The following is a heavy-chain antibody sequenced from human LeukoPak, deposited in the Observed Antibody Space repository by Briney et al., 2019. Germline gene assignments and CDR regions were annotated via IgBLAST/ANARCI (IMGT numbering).Heavy chain of an antibody. CDR2: ISSSSNYI. CDR3: ASLSIAAAGTVGPDAFDI. D-gene: IGHD6-13*01. Sequence: GGSLRLSCAASGFTFSDYYMNWVRQAPGKGLEWVSSISSSSNYIYYADSVKGRFTISRDNAKNSLYLQMNSLRAEDTAVYYCASLSIAAAGTVGPDAFDIWGQGTMVTVSS. J-gene: IGHJ3*02. CDR1: GFTFSDYY. V-gene: IGHV3-21*01.